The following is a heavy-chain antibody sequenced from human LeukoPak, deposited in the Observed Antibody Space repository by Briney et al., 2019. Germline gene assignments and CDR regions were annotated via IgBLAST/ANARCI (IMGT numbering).Heavy chain of an antibody. J-gene: IGHJ6*02. D-gene: IGHD5-12*01. Sequence: ASVKVSCKASGYTFTSYGISWVRQAPGQGLEWMGWISAYNGNTNYAQKLQGRVTMTTDTSTSTAYTELRSLRSDDTAVYYCARDSQWINYYYYGMDVWGQGTTVTVSS. CDR1: GYTFTSYG. CDR3: ARDSQWINYYYYGMDV. V-gene: IGHV1-18*01. CDR2: ISAYNGNT.